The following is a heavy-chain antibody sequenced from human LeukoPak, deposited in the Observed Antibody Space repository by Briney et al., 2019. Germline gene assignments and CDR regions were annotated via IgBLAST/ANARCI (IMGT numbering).Heavy chain of an antibody. CDR1: GYTFTSYD. V-gene: IGHV1-8*01. D-gene: IGHD3-9*01. CDR3: ARGLRYFDWLFKDYGMDV. J-gene: IGHJ6*02. Sequence: ASVKVSCKASGYTFTSYDISWVRQATGQGLEWMGWMNPNSGNTGYAQKFQGRVTMTRNTSISTAYMELSSLRSEDTAVYYCARGLRYFDWLFKDYGMDVWGQGTTVTVSS. CDR2: MNPNSGNT.